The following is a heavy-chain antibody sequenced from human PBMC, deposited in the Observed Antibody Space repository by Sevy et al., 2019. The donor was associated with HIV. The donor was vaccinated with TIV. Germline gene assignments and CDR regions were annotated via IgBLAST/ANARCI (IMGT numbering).Heavy chain of an antibody. V-gene: IGHV1-46*03. J-gene: IGHJ6*02. Sequence: ASVKVSCKASGYTFTSYYMHWVRQAPGQGLEWMGIINPSGGSTSYAQKFQGRVTMTRDTSTSTVYMELISLRSEDTAVYYCARGLTVTTPYYYYGMDVWGQGTTVTVSS. CDR1: GYTFTSYY. CDR2: INPSGGST. D-gene: IGHD4-17*01. CDR3: ARGLTVTTPYYYYGMDV.